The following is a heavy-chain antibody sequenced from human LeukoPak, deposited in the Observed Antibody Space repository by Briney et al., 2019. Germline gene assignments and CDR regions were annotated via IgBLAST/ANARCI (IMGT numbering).Heavy chain of an antibody. D-gene: IGHD4-17*01. V-gene: IGHV3-30*02. J-gene: IGHJ4*02. CDR3: AKEIWPTVTTPGRTYFDY. CDR2: IRYDGSNK. CDR1: EFTFRSYG. Sequence: GGSLRLSCAASEFTFRSYGMHWVRQAPGKGLDWVAFIRYDGSNKYYADSVKGRFTISRDNSRNTLYLQMNSPRTEDTAVYYCAKEIWPTVTTPGRTYFDYWGQGTLVTVSS.